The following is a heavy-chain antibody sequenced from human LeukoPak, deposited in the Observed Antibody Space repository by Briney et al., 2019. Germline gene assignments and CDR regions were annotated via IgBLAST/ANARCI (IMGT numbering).Heavy chain of an antibody. V-gene: IGHV1-18*01. J-gene: IGHJ6*03. D-gene: IGHD3-3*01. Sequence: ASVTVSCKASGYTFTSYGISWVRQAPGQGVEWMGWISAYNGNTNYAQKLQGRVTMTTDTSTSTAYMELRSLRSDDTAVYYCARSRRPGTIFDYYMDVWGKGTTVTVSS. CDR3: ARSRRPGTIFDYYMDV. CDR2: ISAYNGNT. CDR1: GYTFTSYG.